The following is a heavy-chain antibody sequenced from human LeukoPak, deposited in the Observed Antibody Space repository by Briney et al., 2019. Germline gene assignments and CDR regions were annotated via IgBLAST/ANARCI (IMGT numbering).Heavy chain of an antibody. CDR1: GFTFSSYS. Sequence: GGSLRLSCAASGFTFSSYSMNWVRQAPGKGLEWVSYISSSSSTIYYADSVKGRFTISRDNAKNSLYLQMNSLRAEDTAVYYCARDLGGWPFDYWGQGTLVTVSS. CDR2: ISSSSSTI. D-gene: IGHD6-19*01. J-gene: IGHJ4*02. V-gene: IGHV3-48*04. CDR3: ARDLGGWPFDY.